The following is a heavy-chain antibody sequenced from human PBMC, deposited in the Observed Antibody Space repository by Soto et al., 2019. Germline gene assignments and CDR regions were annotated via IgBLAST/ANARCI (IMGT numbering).Heavy chain of an antibody. CDR2: ISYDGSDK. CDR1: GFTFSSYG. D-gene: IGHD6-13*01. CDR3: GAGQYFSYY. Sequence: QVQLVESGGGVVQPGRSLRLSCAASGFTFSSYGMHWVRQAPGKGLEWVALISYDGSDKYYPDSVRGRFTISGDNSNNPLYLQRNNLSVEDPAVYYCGAGQYFSYYWGLVTLVTVSS. V-gene: IGHV3-30*03. J-gene: IGHJ4*02.